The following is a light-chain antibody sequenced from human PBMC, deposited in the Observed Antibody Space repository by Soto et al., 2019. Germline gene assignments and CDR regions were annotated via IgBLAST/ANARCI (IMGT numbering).Light chain of an antibody. V-gene: IGKV1-9*01. J-gene: IGKJ4*01. CDR1: QGISSE. CDR3: QQVNSYPRS. CDR2: PPS. Sequence: QLTQSPSSLSASVGDRITITSLASQGISSELAWYQHKPGKDPKLLIYPPSTWQYGVPSRFSGRGSGTDFTLTIGSLQPEDFATYVFQQVNSYPRSFGGRTKVEI.